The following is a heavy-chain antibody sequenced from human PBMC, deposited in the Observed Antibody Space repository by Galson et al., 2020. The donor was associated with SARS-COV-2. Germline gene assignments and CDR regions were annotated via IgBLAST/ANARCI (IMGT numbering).Heavy chain of an antibody. CDR1: GFTFSSYE. Sequence: GGSLRLSCAASGFTFSSYEMNWVRQAPGKGLEWVSYISSSGSTIYYADSVKGRFTISRDNAKNSLYLQMNSLRAEDTAVYYCARGELRPAYDYVMDVWGQGTTVTVSS. V-gene: IGHV3-48*03. J-gene: IGHJ6*02. CDR3: ARGELRPAYDYVMDV. CDR2: ISSSGSTI. D-gene: IGHD1-26*01.